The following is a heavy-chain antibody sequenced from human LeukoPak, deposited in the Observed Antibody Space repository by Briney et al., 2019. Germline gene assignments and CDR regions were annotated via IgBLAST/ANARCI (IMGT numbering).Heavy chain of an antibody. D-gene: IGHD1-14*01. CDR3: AKHNPNRDCPALSFFNY. V-gene: IGHV3-23*01. J-gene: IGHJ4*02. Sequence: PGGSLRLSCAVSGFTFSSYAMSWVRPAPGKGLEWVSAISGSGGSTYYAYSVKGRFTISRDNSKNTLYLQMNSLRAEDTAVYYCAKHNPNRDCPALSFFNYWGQGTLVPVSS. CDR1: GFTFSSYA. CDR2: ISGSGGST.